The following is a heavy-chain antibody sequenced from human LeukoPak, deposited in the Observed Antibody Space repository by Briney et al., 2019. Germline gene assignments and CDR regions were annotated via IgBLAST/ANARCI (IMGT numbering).Heavy chain of an antibody. D-gene: IGHD6-19*01. Sequence: PGGSLRLSCAASGFTFSSYAMSWVRQAPGKGLEWVSAISGSGGSTYYADSVKGRFTISRDNSKNTLYLQMNSLRAEDTAVYYCAKTSLAVAGTSWLVLNDGYFDYWGQGTLVTVSS. CDR3: AKTSLAVAGTSWLVLNDGYFDY. CDR1: GFTFSSYA. V-gene: IGHV3-23*01. J-gene: IGHJ4*02. CDR2: ISGSGGST.